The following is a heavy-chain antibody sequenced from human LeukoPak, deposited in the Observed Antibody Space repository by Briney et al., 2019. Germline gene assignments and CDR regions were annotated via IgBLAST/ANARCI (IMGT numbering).Heavy chain of an antibody. Sequence: ASVKVSCKATSYISWVRQAPGQGLEWMGWIGSYAGDTYYARKFQGRVTVTTDTSSSTAYMELRSLRSEDTAVYYCARDFWNFDDSRGYYRDFDSWGQGTLVTVSS. CDR3: ARDFWNFDDSRGYYRDFDS. J-gene: IGHJ5*01. D-gene: IGHD3-22*01. CDR1: TSY. CDR2: IGSYAGDT. V-gene: IGHV1-18*01.